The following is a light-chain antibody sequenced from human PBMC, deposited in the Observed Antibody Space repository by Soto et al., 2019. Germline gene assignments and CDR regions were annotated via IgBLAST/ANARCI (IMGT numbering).Light chain of an antibody. CDR3: TSYGGRDNLM. CDR1: SSDIGAYNY. CDR2: EVN. J-gene: IGLJ3*02. V-gene: IGLV2-8*01. Sequence: QSALTQPPSASGSPGQSVTISCTGTSSDIGAYNYVSWFQQHPGEAPKLIISEVNNRPSGVSDRFSGSKSGNTASLTVSGLQAEDEADYYCTSYGGRDNLMFGGGTKLTVL.